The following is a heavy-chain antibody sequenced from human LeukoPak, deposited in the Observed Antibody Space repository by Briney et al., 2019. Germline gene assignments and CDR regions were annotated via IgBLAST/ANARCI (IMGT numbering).Heavy chain of an antibody. V-gene: IGHV3-23*01. Sequence: QPGGSLRLSCAASGFTFSSYAMSWVRQAPGKGLEWVSAISGSGGSTYYADSVKGRFTISRDNSKNTLYLQMNSLRAEDTAVYYCARDSSSSSWYPYDWFDPWGQGTLVTVSS. D-gene: IGHD6-13*01. J-gene: IGHJ5*02. CDR2: ISGSGGST. CDR3: ARDSSSSSWYPYDWFDP. CDR1: GFTFSSYA.